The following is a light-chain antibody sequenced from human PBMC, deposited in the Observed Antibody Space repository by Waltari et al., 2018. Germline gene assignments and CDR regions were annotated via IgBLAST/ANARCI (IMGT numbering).Light chain of an antibody. CDR2: QDY. V-gene: IGLV3-1*01. CDR3: QAWASNSDVV. J-gene: IGLJ2*01. CDR1: KLGDKY. Sequence: SYELAQPTSVSVSPGQTASITCSGDKLGDKYACWYQQKPGQSPVLVIYQDYKRPSGNPERFSGSNSGNSAILSISGTEAMDEADYFCQAWASNSDVVFGGGTKLTVL.